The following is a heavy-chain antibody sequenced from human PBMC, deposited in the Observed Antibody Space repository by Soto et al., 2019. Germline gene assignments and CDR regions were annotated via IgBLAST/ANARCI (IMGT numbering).Heavy chain of an antibody. CDR1: GFSFSDYY. CDR3: ARDLGYYASDGYFDY. Sequence: QVQLVESGGGLVKPGGSLRLSCAGSGFSFSDYYMSWIRQAPGEGLEWVSYISSSGDIIYYADSVKGRFTISRDNAKNSLYLQMNSLRAEDTAVYYCARDLGYYASDGYFDYWGQGTVVTVSS. J-gene: IGHJ4*02. V-gene: IGHV3-11*01. CDR2: ISSSGDII. D-gene: IGHD3-22*01.